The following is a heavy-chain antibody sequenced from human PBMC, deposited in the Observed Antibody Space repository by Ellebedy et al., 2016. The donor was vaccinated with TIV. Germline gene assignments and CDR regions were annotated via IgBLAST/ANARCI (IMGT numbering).Heavy chain of an antibody. CDR3: ARDGPPLQRDYYYYGMDV. V-gene: IGHV3-21*01. CDR2: IRSTSSDK. D-gene: IGHD3-16*02. CDR1: GFTFSNYN. Sequence: PGGSLRLSCVASGFTFSNYNMNWVRQPPGKGLEWVSSIRSTSSDKYYAESVKGRFTISRDNAKNSLYLQMNSLRAEDTAVYYCARDGPPLQRDYYYYGMDVWGQGTTVTVSS. J-gene: IGHJ6*02.